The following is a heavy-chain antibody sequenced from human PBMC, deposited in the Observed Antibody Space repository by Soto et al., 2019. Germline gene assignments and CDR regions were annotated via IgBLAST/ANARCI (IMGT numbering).Heavy chain of an antibody. CDR3: ASQDYGSGSYYNLDRYYYYYMDV. V-gene: IGHV4-59*01. D-gene: IGHD3-10*01. CDR1: GGSISSYY. CDR2: IYYSGST. Sequence: SETLSLTCTVSGGSISSYYWSWIRQLPGKGLEWIGYIYYSGSTNYNPSLKSRVTISVDTSKNQFSLKLSSVTAADTAVYYCASQDYGSGSYYNLDRYYYYYMDVWGKGTTVTAP. J-gene: IGHJ6*03.